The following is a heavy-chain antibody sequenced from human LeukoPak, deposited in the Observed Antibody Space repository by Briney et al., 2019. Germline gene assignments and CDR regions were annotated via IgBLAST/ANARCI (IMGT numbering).Heavy chain of an antibody. V-gene: IGHV3-7*01. Sequence: PGGSLRLSCAASGFTFSSYWMSWVRQAPGKGLEWVANIKQDGSEKYYVDSVKARFTISRDNAKNSLYLQMNSLRAEDTAVYYCAREGLIPRRGMTYYFDYWGQGTLVTVSS. J-gene: IGHJ4*02. CDR1: GFTFSSYW. D-gene: IGHD1-14*01. CDR3: AREGLIPRRGMTYYFDY. CDR2: IKQDGSEK.